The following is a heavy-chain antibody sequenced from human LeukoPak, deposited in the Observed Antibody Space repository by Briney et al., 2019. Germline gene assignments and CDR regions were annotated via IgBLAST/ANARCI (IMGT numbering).Heavy chain of an antibody. V-gene: IGHV3-23*01. CDR2: ISDGGST. D-gene: IGHD6-19*01. J-gene: IGHJ4*02. CDR1: GFSFDSYA. CDR3: AKGRTAGGWYQTNFDY. Sequence: GGSLRLSCAASGFSFDSYAMSWVRQAPGKGLEWVSTISDGGSTYYADSVKGRFTISRDNFKNTLYLQMNSLRAEDTAVYYCAKGRTAGGWYQTNFDYWGQGTLVTVSS.